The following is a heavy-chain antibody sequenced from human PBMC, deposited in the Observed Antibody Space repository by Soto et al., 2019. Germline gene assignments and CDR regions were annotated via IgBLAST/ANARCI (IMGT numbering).Heavy chain of an antibody. CDR1: GGSMRSDNYF. V-gene: IGHV4-30-4*01. Sequence: SETLSLTCTVSGGSMRSDNYFWSWIRQPPGKGLEWIGYIYYSGSAYYNPSLKSRLHMTVDMSRNHFSLRLSPVTAADTTVNYCARHGESIYGDYLPYWGQGILVTVSS. J-gene: IGHJ4*02. D-gene: IGHD3-10*01. CDR3: ARHGESIYGDYLPY. CDR2: IYYSGSA.